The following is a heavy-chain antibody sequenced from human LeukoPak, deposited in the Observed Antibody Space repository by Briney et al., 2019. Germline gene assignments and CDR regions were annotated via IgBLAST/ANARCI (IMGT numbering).Heavy chain of an antibody. D-gene: IGHD3-10*01. V-gene: IGHV3-30*04. Sequence: PGGSLRLSCAASGFTFSSYAMHWVRQAPGKGLEWVAVISYDGSNKYYADSVKGRFTISRDNSKNTLYLQMNSLRAEDTAVYYCAKDFCWFGEPPCSYFDYWGQGTLVTVSS. CDR3: AKDFCWFGEPPCSYFDY. CDR1: GFTFSSYA. CDR2: ISYDGSNK. J-gene: IGHJ4*02.